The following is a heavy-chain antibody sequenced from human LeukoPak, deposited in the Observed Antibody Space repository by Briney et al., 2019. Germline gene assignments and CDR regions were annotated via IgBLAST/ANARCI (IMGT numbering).Heavy chain of an antibody. CDR3: AKDSSSWFFDY. Sequence: LAGGSLRLSCAASGFTFSSYGMHWVRQAPGKGLEWVAVIWYDGSNKYYADSVKGRFTISRDNSKNTLYLQMNGLRAEDTAVYYCAKDSSSWFFDYWGQGTLVTVSS. J-gene: IGHJ4*02. CDR1: GFTFSSYG. CDR2: IWYDGSNK. D-gene: IGHD6-13*01. V-gene: IGHV3-33*06.